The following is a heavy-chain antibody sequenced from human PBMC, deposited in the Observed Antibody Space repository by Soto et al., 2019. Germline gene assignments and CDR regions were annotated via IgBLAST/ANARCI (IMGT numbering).Heavy chain of an antibody. V-gene: IGHV3-48*03. D-gene: IGHD5-12*01. J-gene: IGHJ3*01. CDR1: GFAFSSYE. CDR3: AKEKTVTDSGYDAFDV. Sequence: EVQLVESGGGLVQPGGSLRLSCAASGFAFSSYEMDWVRQAPGKGLEWIAYMSSGGGTIYYADSVKGRFTISRYNARDSLYLEMNSLRVEDTAIYYCAKEKTVTDSGYDAFDVWGQGTMVTVS. CDR2: MSSGGGTI.